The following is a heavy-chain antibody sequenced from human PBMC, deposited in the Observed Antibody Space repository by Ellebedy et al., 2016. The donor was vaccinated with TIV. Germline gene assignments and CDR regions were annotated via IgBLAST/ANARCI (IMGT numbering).Heavy chain of an antibody. CDR3: ARGRGLGH. V-gene: IGHV3-7*03. J-gene: IGHJ6*02. CDR1: GCIISRFW. CDR2: INEDGSAK. Sequence: GESLKISXASSGCIISRFWLSWVRHAPGRWLLWLANINEDGSAKNFVDSVKGRFTLSRDNAKDSLVLQMNALRVDDSAVYYCARGRGLGHWGRGTTVIVS. D-gene: IGHD7-27*01.